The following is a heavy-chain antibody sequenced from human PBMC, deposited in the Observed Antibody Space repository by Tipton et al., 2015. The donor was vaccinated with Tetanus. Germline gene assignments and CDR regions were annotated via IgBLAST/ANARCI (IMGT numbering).Heavy chain of an antibody. J-gene: IGHJ6*02. CDR2: IDPNSGGT. CDR1: GYTFTGYY. V-gene: IGHV1-2*02. Sequence: QLVQSGAEVKKPGASVKVSCKASGYTFTGYYIYWVRQAPGQGLEWMGWIDPNSGGTVYAQKFQGRVTMTRDPSISTAYMELRSLRFDDTAVYYCARDRGDYIYYGMDVWGPGTTVTVS. CDR3: ARDRGDYIYYGMDV. D-gene: IGHD3-22*01.